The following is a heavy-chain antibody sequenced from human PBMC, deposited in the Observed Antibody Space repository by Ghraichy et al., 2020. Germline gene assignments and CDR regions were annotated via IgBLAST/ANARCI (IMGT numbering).Heavy chain of an antibody. CDR3: ARALYYDFWSGFPPRYFDL. V-gene: IGHV4-59*01. D-gene: IGHD3-3*01. Sequence: SETPSLTCTVSGGSISSYYWSWIRQPPGKGLEWIGYIYYSGSTNYNPSLKSRVTISVDTSKNQFSLKLSSVTAADTAVYYCARALYYDFWSGFPPRYFDLWGRGTLVTVSS. CDR2: IYYSGST. CDR1: GGSISSYY. J-gene: IGHJ2*01.